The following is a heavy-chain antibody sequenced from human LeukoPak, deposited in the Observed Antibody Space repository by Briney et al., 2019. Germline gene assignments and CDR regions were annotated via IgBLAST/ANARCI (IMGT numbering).Heavy chain of an antibody. Sequence: SETLSLTCAVYGGSFSGYYWSWIRQPPGKGLEWIGEINHSGSTNYNPSLKSRVTISVDTSKNQFSLKLSSVTAADTAVYYCARRYSSSWYSRGKGYFDYWGQGALVTVSS. CDR1: GGSFSGYY. D-gene: IGHD6-13*01. CDR2: INHSGST. J-gene: IGHJ4*02. CDR3: ARRYSSSWYSRGKGYFDY. V-gene: IGHV4-34*01.